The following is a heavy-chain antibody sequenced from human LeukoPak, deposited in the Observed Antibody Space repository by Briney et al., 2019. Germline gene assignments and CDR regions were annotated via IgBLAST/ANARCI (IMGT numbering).Heavy chain of an antibody. CDR1: NGPITTTKW. Sequence: SGTLSLTCTVSNGPITTTKWWSWVRPPPGKGLEWIGEISHTGSTNYNPSFNSRVTMSVDKSKNQFSRNLKSVTAADTALYYCASSSLVVVVTYGFDIWGRGTAVTVSS. D-gene: IGHD2-21*01. J-gene: IGHJ3*02. CDR2: ISHTGST. CDR3: ASSSLVVVVTYGFDI. V-gene: IGHV4-4*02.